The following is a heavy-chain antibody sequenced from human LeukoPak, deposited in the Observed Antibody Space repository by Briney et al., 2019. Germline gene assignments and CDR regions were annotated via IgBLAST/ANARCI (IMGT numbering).Heavy chain of an antibody. J-gene: IGHJ4*02. CDR3: TRSREQIGIGYSSSWSI. CDR1: GFTFGDYA. D-gene: IGHD6-13*01. Sequence: GGSLRLSCTASGFTFGDYAMSWFRQAPGKGLEWVGFNRSKAYGGTTEYAASVKGRFTISRDDSKSIAYLQMNSLKTEDTAVYYCTRSREQIGIGYSSSWSIWGQGTLVTVSS. CDR2: NRSKAYGGTT. V-gene: IGHV3-49*03.